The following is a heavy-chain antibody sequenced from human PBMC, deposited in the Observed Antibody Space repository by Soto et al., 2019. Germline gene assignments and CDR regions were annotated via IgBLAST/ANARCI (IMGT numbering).Heavy chain of an antibody. J-gene: IGHJ6*03. V-gene: IGHV3-48*01. D-gene: IGHD6-13*01. CDR3: ARIRVAAAAPGGDYHYYYYMDV. CDR1: GFTFSSYS. Sequence: PGGSLRLSCAASGFTFSSYSMNWVRQAPGKGLEWVSYISSSSSTIYYADSVRGRFTISRDNAKNSLYLQMNSLRAEDTAVYYCARIRVAAAAPGGDYHYYYYMDVWGKGTTVTVSS. CDR2: ISSSSSTI.